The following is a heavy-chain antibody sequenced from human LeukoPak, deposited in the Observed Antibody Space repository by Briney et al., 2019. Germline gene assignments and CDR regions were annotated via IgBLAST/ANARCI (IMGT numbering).Heavy chain of an antibody. CDR1: GGSINGYY. CDR2: INHSGST. J-gene: IGHJ4*02. D-gene: IGHD4-17*01. CDR3: ARGRSTVTGRYFDY. V-gene: IGHV4-34*01. Sequence: SETLSLTCTVSGGSINGYYWSWIRQPPGKGLEWIGEINHSGSTNYNPSLKSRVTISVDTSKNQFSLKLSSVTAADTAVYYCARGRSTVTGRYFDYWGQGTLVTVSS.